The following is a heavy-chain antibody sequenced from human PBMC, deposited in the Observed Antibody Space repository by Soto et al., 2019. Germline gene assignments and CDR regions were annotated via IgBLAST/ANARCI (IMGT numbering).Heavy chain of an antibody. CDR1: GFTFSSYG. Sequence: QVQLVESGGGVVQPGRSLRLSCAASGFTFSSYGMHWVRQAPGKGLEWVAVIWYDGSNKYYADSVKGRFTISRDNSKNPLYLQMNSLRAEDTVVYYCSRDDDYAGNDAYDIWGQGTMVTVST. J-gene: IGHJ3*02. CDR2: IWYDGSNK. V-gene: IGHV3-33*01. D-gene: IGHD4-17*01. CDR3: SRDDDYAGNDAYDI.